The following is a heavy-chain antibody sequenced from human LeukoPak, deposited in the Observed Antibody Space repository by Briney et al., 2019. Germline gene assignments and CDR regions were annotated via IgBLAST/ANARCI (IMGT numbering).Heavy chain of an antibody. CDR2: IYYSGST. Sequence: SETLSLTCTVSGGSISSHDWSWIRQPPGKGLEWLGYIYYSGSTNYNPSLKSRVTISVDTSKNQFSLKLSSVTAADTAVYYCARSSCSSTSCYFSYYYYMDVWGKGTTVTVSS. J-gene: IGHJ6*03. CDR3: ARSSCSSTSCYFSYYYYMDV. D-gene: IGHD2-2*01. V-gene: IGHV4-59*11. CDR1: GGSISSHD.